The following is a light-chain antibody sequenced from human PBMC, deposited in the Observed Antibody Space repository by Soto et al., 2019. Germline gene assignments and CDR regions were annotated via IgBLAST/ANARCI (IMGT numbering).Light chain of an antibody. J-gene: IGLJ2*01. V-gene: IGLV2-14*01. Sequence: QSVLTQPASVSGSPGQSITISCTGTSSDIGGYNYVSWYQHHPGKAPNLMIYAVSSRPSGVSNRFSGSKSGNTASLTISGLQAEDEADYYCSSYTSTSTLVVFGGGTKLTVL. CDR3: SSYTSTSTLVV. CDR1: SSDIGGYNY. CDR2: AVS.